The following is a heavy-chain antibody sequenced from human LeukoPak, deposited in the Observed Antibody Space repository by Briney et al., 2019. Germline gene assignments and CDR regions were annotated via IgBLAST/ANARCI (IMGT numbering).Heavy chain of an antibody. J-gene: IGHJ6*02. CDR2: ISYDGSNK. D-gene: IGHD2-21*02. CDR1: GLTFSSYA. CDR3: ARDRAYCGGDCYPLYYYYGMDV. Sequence: GSLRLSCAASGLTFSSYAMHWVRQAPGKGLEWVAVISYDGSNKYYADSVKGRFTISRDNSKNTLYLQMNSLRAEDTAVYYCARDRAYCGGDCYPLYYYYGMDVWGQGTTVTVSS. V-gene: IGHV3-30-3*01.